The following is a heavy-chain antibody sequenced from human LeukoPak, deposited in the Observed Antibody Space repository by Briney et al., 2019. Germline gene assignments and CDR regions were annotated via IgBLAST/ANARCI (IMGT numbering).Heavy chain of an antibody. CDR1: GYTFTGYY. V-gene: IGHV1-2*02. D-gene: IGHD3-16*02. CDR3: ARAPSIRVITNFDY. J-gene: IGHJ4*02. CDR2: INPNSGGT. Sequence: ASVKVSCKASGYTFTGYYMHWVRQAPGQGLEWMGWINPNSGGTNYAQKFQGRVTMTRDTSISAAYMELSRLRSDDTAVYYCARAPSIRVITNFDYWGQGTLVTVSS.